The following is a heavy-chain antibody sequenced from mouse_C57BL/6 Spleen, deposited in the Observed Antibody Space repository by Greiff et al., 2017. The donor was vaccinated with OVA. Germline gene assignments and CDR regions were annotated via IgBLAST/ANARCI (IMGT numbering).Heavy chain of an antibody. Sequence: VQLQQSGAELVRPGASVTLSCKASGYTFTDYEMHWVKQTPVHGLEWIGAIDPETGGTAYNQKFKGKAILTADKSSSTAYMELRSLTSEDSAVYYCTRRATTVDYFDYWGQGTTLTVSS. CDR3: TRRATTVDYFDY. V-gene: IGHV1-15*01. CDR1: GYTFTDYE. CDR2: IDPETGGT. D-gene: IGHD1-1*01. J-gene: IGHJ2*01.